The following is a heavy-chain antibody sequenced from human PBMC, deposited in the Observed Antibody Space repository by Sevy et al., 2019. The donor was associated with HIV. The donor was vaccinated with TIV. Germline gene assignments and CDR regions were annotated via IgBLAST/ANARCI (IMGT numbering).Heavy chain of an antibody. D-gene: IGHD2-8*02. CDR2: ISISGADK. CDR3: AKALVETEVKNEFDP. Sequence: GGSLRLSCAASGFTLSSYAMSWVRQAPGKGLEWVSSISISGADKYYADSVKGRFTISRDNSQNRLYLQMNSLRAEDTALYYCAKALVETEVKNEFDPWGQGTLVTVSS. V-gene: IGHV3-23*01. CDR1: GFTLSSYA. J-gene: IGHJ5*02.